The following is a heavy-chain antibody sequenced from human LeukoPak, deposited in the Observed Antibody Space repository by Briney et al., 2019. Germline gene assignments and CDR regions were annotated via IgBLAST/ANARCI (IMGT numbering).Heavy chain of an antibody. CDR1: GFTFSTYS. Sequence: KSGGSLRLSCAASGFTFSTYSMNWVRQAPGKGLEWVSSITSSSTSIYFADSVKGRFTISRDNAKNSLYLQMNSLRAEDTAVYYCARTYYDILTGYNPYFDYWGQGTLVTVSS. V-gene: IGHV3-21*01. D-gene: IGHD3-9*01. J-gene: IGHJ4*02. CDR2: ITSSSTSI. CDR3: ARTYYDILTGYNPYFDY.